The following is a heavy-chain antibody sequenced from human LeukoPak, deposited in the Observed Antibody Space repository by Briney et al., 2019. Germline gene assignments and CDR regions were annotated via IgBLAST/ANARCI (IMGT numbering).Heavy chain of an antibody. J-gene: IGHJ4*02. V-gene: IGHV3-30*18. CDR1: GFTFSSYG. CDR3: AKDEALLWFGESKPLIDY. Sequence: GGSLRLSCAASGFTFSSYGMHWVRQAPGKGLEWVAVISYDGSNKYYADSVKGRFTISRDNSKNTLYLQMNSLRAEDTAVYYCAKDEALLWFGESKPLIDYWGQGTLVTVSS. D-gene: IGHD3-10*01. CDR2: ISYDGSNK.